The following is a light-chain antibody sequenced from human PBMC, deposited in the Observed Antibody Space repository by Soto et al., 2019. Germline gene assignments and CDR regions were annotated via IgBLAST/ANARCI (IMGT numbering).Light chain of an antibody. CDR1: QTISRY. CDR2: AAS. J-gene: IGKJ1*01. Sequence: DIQMTQSPSSLSASVGDRVTITCRASQTISRYLNWYQQNPGKAPNLLIYAASALPSGVPSRFSGSGSGTDFTLTISSLQPEDVATSFCQQSYITPPTFGQGTKVVIK. CDR3: QQSYITPPT. V-gene: IGKV1-39*01.